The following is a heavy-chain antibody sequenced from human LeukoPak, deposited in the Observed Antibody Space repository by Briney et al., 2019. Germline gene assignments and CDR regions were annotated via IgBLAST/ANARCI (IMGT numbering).Heavy chain of an antibody. CDR3: AKGSMVRGENDY. V-gene: IGHV4-31*03. CDR2: IYYSGST. D-gene: IGHD3-10*01. CDR1: GGSISSGGYY. Sequence: SETLSLTCTVSGGSISSGGYYWSWIRQHPGKGLEWIGYIYYSGSTYYNPSLKSRVTISVDTSKNQFSLKLSSVTAADTAVYYCAKGSMVRGENDYWGQGTLVTVSS. J-gene: IGHJ4*02.